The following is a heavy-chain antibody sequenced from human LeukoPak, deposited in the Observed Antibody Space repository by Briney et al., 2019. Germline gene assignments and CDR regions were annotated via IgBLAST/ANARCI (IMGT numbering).Heavy chain of an antibody. CDR3: ARSHDLTGYTFDY. CDR2: IYYSGST. D-gene: IGHD3-9*01. V-gene: IGHV4-59*08. CDR1: GGSISSHY. J-gene: IGHJ4*02. Sequence: PSETLSLTCTVSGGSISSHYWSWIRQPPGKGLEWIGYIYYSGSTNYNPSLKSRVTISVDTSKNQFSLKLSSVTAADTAVYYCARSHDLTGYTFDYWGQGTLVTVSS.